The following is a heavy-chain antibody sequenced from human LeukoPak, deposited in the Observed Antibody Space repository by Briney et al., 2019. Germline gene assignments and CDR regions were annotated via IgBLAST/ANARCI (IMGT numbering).Heavy chain of an antibody. V-gene: IGHV3-23*01. D-gene: IGHD3-22*01. Sequence: GGSLRLSCAASGFTFSSYAMSWVRQAPGKGLEWVSAISGSGGSTYYADSVKGRFTISRDNSKNTLYLQMNSLRAEDTAVYYCARTYYYDSSGFKGSSFDYWGQGTLVTASS. CDR1: GFTFSSYA. CDR3: ARTYYYDSSGFKGSSFDY. CDR2: ISGSGGST. J-gene: IGHJ4*02.